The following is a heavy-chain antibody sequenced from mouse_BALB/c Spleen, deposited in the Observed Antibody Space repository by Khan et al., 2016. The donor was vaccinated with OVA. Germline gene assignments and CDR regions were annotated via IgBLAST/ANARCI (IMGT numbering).Heavy chain of an antibody. J-gene: IGHJ3*01. Sequence: QVQLQQPGAELARPGASVKLSCKTSGYTFTDYNINWMRQRTGQGLEWIGEIYPGSDNTFYNEKFRGKATLTADKSSSTAYMQLSSLTSEDSAVCFCAREWAAWFPYWGQGTLVTVSA. CDR2: IYPGSDNT. V-gene: IGHV1-77*01. CDR1: GYTFTDYN. CDR3: AREWAAWFPY.